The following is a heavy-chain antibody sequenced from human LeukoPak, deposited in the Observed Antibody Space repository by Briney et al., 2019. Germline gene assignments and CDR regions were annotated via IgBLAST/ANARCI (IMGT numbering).Heavy chain of an antibody. D-gene: IGHD3-3*01. V-gene: IGHV1-69*13. J-gene: IGHJ4*02. CDR2: IIPIFGTA. Sequence: ASVKVSCKASGGTFSSYAISWVRQAPGQGLEWMGGIIPIFGTASYAQKFQGRVTITADESTSTAYMELSSLRSEDTAVYYCARERDYDFWSGYSPFDYWGQGTLVTVSS. CDR3: ARERDYDFWSGYSPFDY. CDR1: GGTFSSYA.